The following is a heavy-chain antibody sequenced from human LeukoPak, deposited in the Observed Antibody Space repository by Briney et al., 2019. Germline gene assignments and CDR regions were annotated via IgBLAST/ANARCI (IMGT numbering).Heavy chain of an antibody. CDR1: GYTFTGYY. CDR3: ARAQGIAVAGRRSWFDP. D-gene: IGHD6-19*01. Sequence: ASVKVSCKASGYTFTGYYMHWVRQAPGQGLEWMGWINPNSGATNYAQKFQGRVTMTRDTSISTAYMELSRLRSDDTAVYYCARAQGIAVAGRRSWFDPWGQGTLVTVSS. CDR2: INPNSGAT. J-gene: IGHJ5*02. V-gene: IGHV1-2*02.